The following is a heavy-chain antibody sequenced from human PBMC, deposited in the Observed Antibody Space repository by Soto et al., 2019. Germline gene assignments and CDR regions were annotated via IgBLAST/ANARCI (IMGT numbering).Heavy chain of an antibody. CDR3: AKDPEPYSSPTCSDP. Sequence: EVQLLESGGTLVQPGGSLRLSCAASGFTFYNFAMSWVRQAPGKGLEWVSSISGSGGGTYYADSVKGRFTTSRDNSKNTLYLQMNSLRVEDTAIYYCAKDPEPYSSPTCSDPWGQGTLVTVSP. V-gene: IGHV3-23*01. CDR1: GFTFYNFA. J-gene: IGHJ5*02. D-gene: IGHD6-13*01. CDR2: ISGSGGGT.